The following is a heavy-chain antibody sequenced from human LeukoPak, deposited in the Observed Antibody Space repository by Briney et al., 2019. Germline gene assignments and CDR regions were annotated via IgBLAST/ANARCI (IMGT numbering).Heavy chain of an antibody. CDR3: ARKGGVYYDSSGYYLDY. D-gene: IGHD3-22*01. J-gene: IGHJ4*02. CDR1: GYTFTGYY. Sequence: ASVKVSCKASGYTFTGYYMHWVRQAPGQGLEWMGIINPSGGSTSYAQEFQGRVTMTRDTSTSTVYMELSSLRSEDTAVYYCARKGGVYYDSSGYYLDYWGQGTLVTVSS. CDR2: INPSGGST. V-gene: IGHV1-46*01.